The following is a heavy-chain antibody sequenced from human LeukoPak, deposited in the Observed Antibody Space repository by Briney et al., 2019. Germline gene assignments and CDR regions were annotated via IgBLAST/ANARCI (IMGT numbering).Heavy chain of an antibody. CDR1: EFTFSNYA. D-gene: IGHD2-21*02. CDR2: ISYDGNTI. CDR3: AKSVVTAILPDY. Sequence: GRSLRLSCAASEFTFSNYALHWVRQAPGKGLQWVAVISYDGNTIHYADSVKGRFTISRDNSKNTLYLQMNSLRAEDTAVYYCAKSVVTAILPDYWGQGTLVTVSS. J-gene: IGHJ4*02. V-gene: IGHV3-30-3*02.